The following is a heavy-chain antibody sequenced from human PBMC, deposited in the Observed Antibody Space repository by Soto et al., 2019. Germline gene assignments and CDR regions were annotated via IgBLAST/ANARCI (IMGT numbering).Heavy chain of an antibody. CDR1: GGTFSSYA. CDR3: ARGISTVWYYFDY. V-gene: IGHV1-69*06. Sequence: ASVKVSCKASGGTFSSYAISWVRQAPGQGLEWMGGIIPIFGTANYAQKFQGRVTITADKSTSTAYMELSSLRSDDTAVYYCARGISTVWYYFDYWGQGTLVTVSS. J-gene: IGHJ4*02. CDR2: IIPIFGTA. D-gene: IGHD4-4*01.